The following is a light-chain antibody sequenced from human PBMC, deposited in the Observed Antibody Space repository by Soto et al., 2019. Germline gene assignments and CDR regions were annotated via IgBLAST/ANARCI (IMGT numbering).Light chain of an antibody. CDR3: QKFNAVPT. Sequence: EIQMTQSPSSLSASVGDRVTITCRASQAISNYLAWYQQKPGKVPTLLIYAASTLQSGVPSRFSGSGSGTDFTLTISSLHPEDAATYYCQKFNAVPTFGGGTKVEI. V-gene: IGKV1-27*01. CDR1: QAISNY. CDR2: AAS. J-gene: IGKJ4*01.